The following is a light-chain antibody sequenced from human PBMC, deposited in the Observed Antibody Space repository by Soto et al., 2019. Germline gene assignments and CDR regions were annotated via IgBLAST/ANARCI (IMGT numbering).Light chain of an antibody. CDR1: QSVATY. J-gene: IGKJ2*01. CDR3: QHYYQWPSFS. V-gene: IGKV3-15*01. Sequence: EIVMTQSPATLSVSAGERVTFSCRASQSVATYVTWYQQKPGQAPRLLIYDASIRATEVPARFSGSGSGTEFTLTISSLQSEDFAVYYCQHYYQWPSFSFGPGTKLEIK. CDR2: DAS.